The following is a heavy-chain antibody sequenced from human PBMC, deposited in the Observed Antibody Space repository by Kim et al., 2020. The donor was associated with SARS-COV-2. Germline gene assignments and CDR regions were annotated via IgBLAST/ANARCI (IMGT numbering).Heavy chain of an antibody. D-gene: IGHD6-19*01. Sequence: GGSLRLSCAASGFTFNSYAMSWVRQAPGKGLEWVSGIRGSGESTTYADSVKGRFTISRDNSKNTLYLQMDRLRVDDTALYYCAEISSGSSGWFEYFQHWGQGTLVTVSS. CDR1: GFTFNSYA. CDR2: IRGSGEST. CDR3: AEISSGSSGWFEYFQH. J-gene: IGHJ1*01. V-gene: IGHV3-23*01.